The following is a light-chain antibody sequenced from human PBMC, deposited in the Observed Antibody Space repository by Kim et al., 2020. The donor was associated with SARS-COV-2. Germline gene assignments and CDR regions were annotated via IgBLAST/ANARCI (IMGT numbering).Light chain of an antibody. CDR2: KVS. CDR1: QSLVHSDGNTY. CDR3: MQGTDWSYIT. V-gene: IGKV2-30*02. Sequence: DVVMTYSPLSLPVTLGQPASISCRSSQSLVHSDGNTYLNWFLQRPGQYPRRLIYKVSNRDSGVPDRFSGSGSGTDFTLKITRVEAEDDGVYYYMQGTDWSYITFGQGTLREIK. J-gene: IGKJ5*01.